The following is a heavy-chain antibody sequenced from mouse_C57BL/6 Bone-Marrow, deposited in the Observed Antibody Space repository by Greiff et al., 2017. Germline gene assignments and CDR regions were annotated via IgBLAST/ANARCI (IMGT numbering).Heavy chain of an antibody. CDR2: IIPSDSDT. CDR3: AIPGDLTAYAMDY. J-gene: IGHJ4*01. Sequence: QVQLQQPGAELVKPGASVKVSCKASGYTFTSYWMHWVKQRPGQGLEWIGRIIPSDSDTNYNQKFKGKATLTVDKSSSTAYMQLRSLTSEDSAVYYCAIPGDLTAYAMDYWDRGTSVTVSS. D-gene: IGHD4-1*01. V-gene: IGHV1-74*01. CDR1: GYTFTSYW.